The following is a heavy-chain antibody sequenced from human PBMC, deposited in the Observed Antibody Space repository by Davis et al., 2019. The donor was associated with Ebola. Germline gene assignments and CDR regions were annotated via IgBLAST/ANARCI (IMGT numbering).Heavy chain of an antibody. D-gene: IGHD2-2*02. CDR2: ISSSSSYI. J-gene: IGHJ6*03. V-gene: IGHV3-21*01. CDR3: ARDPHCSSTSCYRSYYYYYMDV. CDR1: GFSFSTYS. Sequence: GESLKISCAASGFSFSTYSMNWVRQTPGKGLEWVSSISSSSSYIYYADSVKGRFTISRDNAKNSLYLQMNSLRAEDTAVYYCARDPHCSSTSCYRSYYYYYMDVWGKGTTVTVSS.